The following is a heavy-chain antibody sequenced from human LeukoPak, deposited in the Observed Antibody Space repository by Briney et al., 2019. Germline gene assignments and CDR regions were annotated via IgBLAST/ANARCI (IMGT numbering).Heavy chain of an antibody. CDR2: INHSGST. CDR3: ASRIAVAGTPYYFDY. J-gene: IGHJ4*02. V-gene: IGHV4-34*01. Sequence: SETLSLTCTVSGGSISSYYWSWIRQPAGKGLEWIGEINHSGSTNYNPSLKSRVTISVDTSKNQFSLKLSSVTAADTAVYYCASRIAVAGTPYYFDYWGQGTLVTVSS. CDR1: GGSISSYY. D-gene: IGHD6-19*01.